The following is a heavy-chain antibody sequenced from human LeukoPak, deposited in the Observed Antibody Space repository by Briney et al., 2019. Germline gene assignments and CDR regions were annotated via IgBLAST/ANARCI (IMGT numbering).Heavy chain of an antibody. CDR2: IYTSGST. CDR1: GGSISSYY. Sequence: SETLSLTCTVSGGSISSYYWSWIRQPAGKGLEWIGRIYTSGSTNYNPSLKSRVTMSVDTSKNQFSLTLSSVTAADTAVYYCARDSGLEYTAPPSTPPGYMDVWGKGTTVTVSS. D-gene: IGHD2/OR15-2a*01. J-gene: IGHJ6*03. CDR3: ARDSGLEYTAPPSTPPGYMDV. V-gene: IGHV4-4*07.